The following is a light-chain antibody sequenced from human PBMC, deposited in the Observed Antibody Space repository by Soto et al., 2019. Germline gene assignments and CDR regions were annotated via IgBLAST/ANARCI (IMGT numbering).Light chain of an antibody. Sequence: EIVMTQSPLSLAVTPGEPASISCRSSQRVLHTSGSNLVDWYLLKPGQSPQLLIFLGSNRASGVPDKFSGSGSCIDFTLEISRVEAEDVGIYYGMQALQIPSSFGQGTRLVLK. V-gene: IGKV2-28*01. CDR3: MQALQIPSS. CDR1: QRVLHTSGSNL. J-gene: IGKJ2*01. CDR2: LGS.